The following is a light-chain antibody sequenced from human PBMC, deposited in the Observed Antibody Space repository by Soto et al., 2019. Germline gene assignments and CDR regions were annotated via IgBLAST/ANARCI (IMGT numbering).Light chain of an antibody. CDR1: QSISSN. CDR2: LAS. Sequence: EIVMTQSPATLSVSPGERATLSCRASQSISSNLAWYPQKPGQTPKLLIYLASTRATGIPARFSGGGSGTEFTLTISSLQSEDFAVYYCQQYNVWPLTFGGGTKVEFK. V-gene: IGKV3-15*01. CDR3: QQYNVWPLT. J-gene: IGKJ4*01.